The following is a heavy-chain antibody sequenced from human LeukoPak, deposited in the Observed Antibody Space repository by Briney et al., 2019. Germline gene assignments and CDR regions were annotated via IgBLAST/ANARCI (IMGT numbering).Heavy chain of an antibody. Sequence: SGTLSLTCGVSGGSISGTNWWSWVRQPPGQGLEWIGEISLRGLTNYNPSLRSRLTMPLDESKNQVSLNLTSVTAADTAVYYCSRESGPFSPFGFWGQGTLVSVHS. V-gene: IGHV4-4*02. J-gene: IGHJ4*02. CDR1: GGSISGTNW. CDR2: ISLRGLT. D-gene: IGHD1-26*01. CDR3: SRESGPFSPFGF.